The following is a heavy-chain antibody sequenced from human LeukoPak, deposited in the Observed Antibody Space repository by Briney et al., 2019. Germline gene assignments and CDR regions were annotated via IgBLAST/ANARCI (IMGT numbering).Heavy chain of an antibody. CDR1: GFTFSNYA. Sequence: GGSLRLSCAASGFTFSNYAMSWVRQAPGKGLEWVSSISATGGSTYYVDSVKGRFTISRDNSKNTLYLQMNSLRAEDTAVYYCAKAPRPSMIVVLMCAFDIWGQGTMVTVSS. CDR2: ISATGGST. V-gene: IGHV3-23*01. CDR3: AKAPRPSMIVVLMCAFDI. J-gene: IGHJ3*02. D-gene: IGHD3-22*01.